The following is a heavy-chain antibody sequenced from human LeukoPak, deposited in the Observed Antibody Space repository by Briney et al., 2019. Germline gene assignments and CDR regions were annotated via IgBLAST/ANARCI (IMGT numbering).Heavy chain of an antibody. Sequence: GGSLRLSCAASGFTFSNAWMNWVRQAPGKGLEWVSFISTRGNSIYYADSVKGRFTISRDNAKNSLYLQMTSLRVEDTAVYYCARATHPRTLGDNYYLDSWGQGTLLSVSP. V-gene: IGHV3-48*04. CDR3: ARATHPRTLGDNYYLDS. CDR2: ISTRGNSI. J-gene: IGHJ4*02. CDR1: GFTFSNAW. D-gene: IGHD1-1*01.